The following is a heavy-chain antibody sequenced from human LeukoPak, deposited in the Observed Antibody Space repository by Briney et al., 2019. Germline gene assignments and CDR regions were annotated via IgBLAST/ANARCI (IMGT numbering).Heavy chain of an antibody. V-gene: IGHV3-21*01. CDR1: GFTFSSYN. D-gene: IGHD3-9*01. CDR3: AAGRAGHFDWLYREYYFDY. Sequence: GGSLRLSCAASGFTFSSYNMNWVRQAPGKGLEWVSSISSSCRYILYADSVKSRFTISRDNAKKSLYLQMNSLRDEDTAVYYCAAGRAGHFDWLYREYYFDYWGQGTRVTVSS. CDR2: ISSSCRYI. J-gene: IGHJ4*02.